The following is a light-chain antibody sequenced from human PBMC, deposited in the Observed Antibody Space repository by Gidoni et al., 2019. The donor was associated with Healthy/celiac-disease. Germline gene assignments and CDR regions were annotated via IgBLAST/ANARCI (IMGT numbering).Light chain of an antibody. J-gene: IGKJ2*01. CDR2: AAS. Sequence: DSQMTQSPSSLSASVGDRVTITCRASQSISSYLNWYQQKPGKAPKLLIYAASSLQSGVPSRFSGSGSGTDFTLTISSLQPEDFATYYCQQSYSTPRPFXXXTKLEIK. CDR3: QQSYSTPRP. CDR1: QSISSY. V-gene: IGKV1-39*01.